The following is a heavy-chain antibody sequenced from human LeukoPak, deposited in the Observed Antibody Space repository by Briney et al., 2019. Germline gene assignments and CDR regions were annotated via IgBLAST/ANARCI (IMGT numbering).Heavy chain of an antibody. CDR3: ATNILFAFDI. V-gene: IGHV3-53*01. CDR1: GLSVSSSY. J-gene: IGHJ3*02. CDR2: IYNDGST. Sequence: GSLRLSCTASGLSVSSSYISWVRQAPGKGLEWVSIIYNDGSTYYADSMKGRFTISRDNSKNTLYLQVNSLRAEDTAMYYCATNILFAFDIWGQGTMVTVSS.